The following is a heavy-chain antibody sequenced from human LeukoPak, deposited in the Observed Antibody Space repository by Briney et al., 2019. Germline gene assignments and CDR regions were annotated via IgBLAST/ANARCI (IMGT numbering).Heavy chain of an antibody. CDR2: IWYDGSNK. CDR1: GFTFSSYG. CDR3: AEDSDVVAFDI. J-gene: IGHJ3*02. D-gene: IGHD2-15*01. V-gene: IGHV3-33*06. Sequence: GGSLRLSCAASGFTFSSYGMHWVRQAPGKGLEWVAVIWYDGSNKYYADSVKGRFTISRDNSKNTLYLQMNSLRAEDTAVYYCAEDSDVVAFDIWGQGTMVTVSS.